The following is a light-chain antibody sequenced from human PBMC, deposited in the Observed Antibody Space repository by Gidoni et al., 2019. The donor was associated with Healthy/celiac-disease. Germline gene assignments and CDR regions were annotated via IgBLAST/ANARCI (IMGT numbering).Light chain of an antibody. CDR1: SSDVGGYNY. J-gene: IGLJ2*01. CDR2: DVS. Sequence: SLSCTGTSSDVGGYNYVSWYQQHPGKAPKLMIYDVSKRPSGVPDRFSGSKSGNTASLTISGLQAEDEADYYCCSYAGSYTFVVFGGGTKLTVL. CDR3: CSYAGSYTFVV. V-gene: IGLV2-11*01.